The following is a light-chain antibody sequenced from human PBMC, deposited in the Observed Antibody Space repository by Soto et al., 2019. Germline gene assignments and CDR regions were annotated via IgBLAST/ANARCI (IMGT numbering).Light chain of an antibody. CDR1: QTIGVY. V-gene: IGKV1-39*01. CDR3: HQTAANHGT. CDR2: TAS. J-gene: IGKJ1*01. Sequence: DIQMTQSPSSLSASVGDRVTITCRASQTIGVYLTWYQKKPGKAPKLLIHTASSLHSGVPSTFSGSGSGTDIALTISSLQHEDFETYYCHQTAANHGTLAQGTKADLK.